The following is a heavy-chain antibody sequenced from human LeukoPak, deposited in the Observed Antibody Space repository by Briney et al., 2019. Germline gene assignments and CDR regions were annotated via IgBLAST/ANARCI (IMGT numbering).Heavy chain of an antibody. Sequence: GVSLRLSCAASGFTFSSYAMSWVRQAPGKGLEWVGRIKSKTDGGTTDYAAPVKGRFTISRDDSKNTLYLQMNSLKTEDTAVYYCTTDAQYYDFWSGYQAIDYWGQGTLVTVSS. CDR1: GFTFSSYA. CDR3: TTDAQYYDFWSGYQAIDY. V-gene: IGHV3-15*01. J-gene: IGHJ4*02. D-gene: IGHD3-3*01. CDR2: IKSKTDGGTT.